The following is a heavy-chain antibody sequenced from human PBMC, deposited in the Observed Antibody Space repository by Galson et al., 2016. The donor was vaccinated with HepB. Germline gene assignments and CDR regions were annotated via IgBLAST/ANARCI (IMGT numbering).Heavy chain of an antibody. CDR1: GGSISRNIYY. CDR2: IQYSGDT. D-gene: IGHD2-21*02. V-gene: IGHV4-31*03. J-gene: IGHJ5*02. CDR3: ARGVYCGGVCFSGTDR. Sequence: TLSLTCTVSGGSISRNIYYWTWIRQHPGEGLEWIGYIQYSGDTYYNPSLKSRVIMSVDTSKNQFSLKLSSVTAADTAIYYCARGVYCGGVCFSGTDRWGQGSLVIVSS.